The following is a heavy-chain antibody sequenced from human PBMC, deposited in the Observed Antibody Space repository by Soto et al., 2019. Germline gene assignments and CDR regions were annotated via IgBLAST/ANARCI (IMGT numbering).Heavy chain of an antibody. D-gene: IGHD1-26*01. Sequence: GGSLRLSCVASGFSFSSYTMNWVRQSPGKGLAWVSGVSGNGGNTYYADSVKGRFSISRDNSKNTLYLQLNSLRAEDTAIYYCAKDRMGASGWFDPWGQGTPVTVSS. CDR2: VSGNGGNT. CDR1: GFSFSSYT. CDR3: AKDRMGASGWFDP. V-gene: IGHV3-23*01. J-gene: IGHJ5*02.